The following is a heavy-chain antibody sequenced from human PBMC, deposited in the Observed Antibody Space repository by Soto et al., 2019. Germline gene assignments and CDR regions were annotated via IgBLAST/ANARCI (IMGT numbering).Heavy chain of an antibody. J-gene: IGHJ4*02. V-gene: IGHV3-23*01. Sequence: GGSLRLSCAASGFPFSSYSMNWVRQAPGKGLEWVSAISGSGGSTYYADSVKGRFTISRDNSKNTLYLQMNSLRAEDTAVYYCAKDKDTDSSGYYPFGYWGQGTLVTVSS. D-gene: IGHD3-22*01. CDR1: GFPFSSYS. CDR3: AKDKDTDSSGYYPFGY. CDR2: ISGSGGST.